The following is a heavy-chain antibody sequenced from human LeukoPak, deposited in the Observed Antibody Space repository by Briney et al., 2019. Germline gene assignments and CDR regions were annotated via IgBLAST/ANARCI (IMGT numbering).Heavy chain of an antibody. J-gene: IGHJ4*02. Sequence: GEFLRLSCAASGFTFTTYWMSWVRQFPGKGLQWVANINQDGTEKYYVDSVKGRFTISRDNAKNSLYLQMNSLRAEDTAVYYCARDSYSSGCTDYWGQGTLVTVSS. CDR2: INQDGTEK. V-gene: IGHV3-7*01. CDR1: GFTFTTYW. CDR3: ARDSYSSGCTDY. D-gene: IGHD6-19*01.